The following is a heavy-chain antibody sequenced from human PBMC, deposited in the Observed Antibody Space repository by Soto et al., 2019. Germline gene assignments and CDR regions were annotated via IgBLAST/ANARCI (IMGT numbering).Heavy chain of an antibody. CDR1: GGSISSGDYY. D-gene: IGHD1-1*01. CDR2: IFYRGTT. J-gene: IGHJ5*02. CDR3: GSEVGTSWFDA. V-gene: IGHV4-30-4*01. Sequence: QLQLQESGPGLVKPSQTLSLTCTVSGGSISSGDYYWSWIRQPPGKGLEWLGYIFYRGTTYYNPSGKRRLSMSGGTAKSQSALKRNSVTAADTAVDDGGSEVGTSWFDAWGQGTLVTVSS.